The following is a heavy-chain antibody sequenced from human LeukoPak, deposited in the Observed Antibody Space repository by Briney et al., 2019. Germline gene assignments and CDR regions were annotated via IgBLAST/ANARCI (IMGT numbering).Heavy chain of an antibody. CDR3: AKDRSLTLPTFERSGYYYY. Sequence: GGSLRLSCAGSGFTISSNYMSWVRQAPGRGLEWVSIIYSDGRTYYADSVKGRFTISRDNSNNTLYLQMNSLRAEDTALYYCAKDRSLTLPTFERSGYYYYWGQGTLVTVSS. D-gene: IGHD3-22*01. CDR1: GFTISSNY. J-gene: IGHJ4*02. V-gene: IGHV3-66*01. CDR2: IYSDGRT.